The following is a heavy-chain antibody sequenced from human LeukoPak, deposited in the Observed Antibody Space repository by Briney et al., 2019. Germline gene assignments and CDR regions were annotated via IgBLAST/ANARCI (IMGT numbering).Heavy chain of an antibody. J-gene: IGHJ6*02. Sequence: SQTLSLTCAVYGASFSSYYSSWIRQPPGKGLEWLGEINHSGSTNYTPSLKSRVTISVDTSKNQFSLKLSSVSAADTAVYYCARVPSIRRGMDVWGQGTTVTVSS. CDR3: ARVPSIRRGMDV. CDR1: GASFSSYY. D-gene: IGHD4-11*01. V-gene: IGHV4-34*01. CDR2: INHSGST.